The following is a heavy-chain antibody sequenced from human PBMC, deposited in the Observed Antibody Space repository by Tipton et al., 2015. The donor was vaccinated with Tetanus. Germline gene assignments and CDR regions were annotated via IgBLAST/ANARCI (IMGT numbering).Heavy chain of an antibody. CDR3: AKGGGGTSSWPFDY. Sequence: SLRLSCAASGFTFSRSWMTWVRQTPGKGLEWVANIKPDGGEKYYVDSVKGRFTISRDNAKNSLYLQMNSLRAEDTALYYCAKGGGGTSSWPFDYWGQGTLVTVSS. CDR2: IKPDGGEK. V-gene: IGHV3-7*03. CDR1: GFTFSRSW. J-gene: IGHJ4*02. D-gene: IGHD6-13*01.